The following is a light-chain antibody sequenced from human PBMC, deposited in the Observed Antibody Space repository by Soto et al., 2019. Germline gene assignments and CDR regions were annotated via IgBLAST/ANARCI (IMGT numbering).Light chain of an antibody. J-gene: IGLJ3*02. Sequence: QSALTQPPAASGSPGQSVAISCTGTSSDVGGYNYVSWYQQHPGKAPKVMIYEVSKRPSGVPDRFSGSKSGNTASLTVSGLQAEDEADYYCSSYAGNHNWVFGGGTKLTVL. V-gene: IGLV2-8*01. CDR3: SSYAGNHNWV. CDR2: EVS. CDR1: SSDVGGYNY.